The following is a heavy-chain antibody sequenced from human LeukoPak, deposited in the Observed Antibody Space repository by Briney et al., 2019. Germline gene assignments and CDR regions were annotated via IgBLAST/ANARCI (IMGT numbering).Heavy chain of an antibody. D-gene: IGHD2-2*02. CDR3: ARDRPGRYCSTISCYSASLFDP. J-gene: IGHJ5*02. CDR2: IIPIFGTA. Sequence: GASVKVSCKASGGTVSRYPISWVRQAPGQGLEWMGGIIPIFGTANYAQKFQGRVTITADESTSTAYMELSSLRSEDTAVYYCARDRPGRYCSTISCYSASLFDPWGQGTLVTVSS. CDR1: GGTVSRYP. V-gene: IGHV1-69*13.